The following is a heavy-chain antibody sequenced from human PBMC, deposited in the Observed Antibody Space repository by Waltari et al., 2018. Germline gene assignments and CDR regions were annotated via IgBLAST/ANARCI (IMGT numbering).Heavy chain of an antibody. Sequence: EVQLVESGGGLVQPGGSLRLSCAASGFSFSTYWMNWARQVPGGGLVSVARINPNGNTVLYADSVKGRFTISRDNAKNMLYLQMNSLRDDDTAVYYCARSGFMDVWGQGTTVTVSS. V-gene: IGHV3-74*03. CDR2: INPNGNTV. D-gene: IGHD3-10*01. CDR3: ARSGFMDV. CDR1: GFSFSTYW. J-gene: IGHJ6*02.